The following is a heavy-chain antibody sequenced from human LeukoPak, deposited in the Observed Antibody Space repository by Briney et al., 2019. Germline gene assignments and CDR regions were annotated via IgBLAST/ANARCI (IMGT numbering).Heavy chain of an antibody. V-gene: IGHV3-7*01. D-gene: IGHD4-17*01. CDR3: AREYYYGDYGY. J-gene: IGHJ4*02. CDR2: IKQDGSEK. CDR1: GFTFSSYS. Sequence: PGGSLRLSCAASGFTFSSYSMSWVRQAPGKGLEWVANIKQDGSEKYYVDSVKGRFTISRDNAKNSLYLQMNSLRAEDTAVYYCAREYYYGDYGYWGQGTLVTVSS.